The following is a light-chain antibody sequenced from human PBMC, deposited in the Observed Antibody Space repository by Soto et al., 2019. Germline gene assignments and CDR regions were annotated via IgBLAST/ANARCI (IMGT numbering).Light chain of an antibody. CDR3: QQAYSFPIT. J-gene: IGKJ5*01. CDR1: QSISNY. Sequence: DIQMTQSPSSLSASVGDRVTITCRASQSISNYLNWYQQKPGKAPKLLIYAASSLQTGVPSRFSGSASGTDFTLTINSLQPEDFATYYCQQAYSFPITFGQGTRLEIK. V-gene: IGKV1-39*01. CDR2: AAS.